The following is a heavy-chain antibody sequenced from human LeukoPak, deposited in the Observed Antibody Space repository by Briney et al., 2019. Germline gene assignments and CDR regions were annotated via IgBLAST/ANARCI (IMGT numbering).Heavy chain of an antibody. D-gene: IGHD4-17*01. Sequence: GGSLRLSCAASGFTFSSYWMSWVRQAPGKGLEWVANIKQDGSEKYYVDSVKGRFTISRDNAKNSLYLQMNSLRAEDTAVYYCARDGNDYGDYDYYMDVWGKGTTVTISS. J-gene: IGHJ6*03. V-gene: IGHV3-7*01. CDR3: ARDGNDYGDYDYYMDV. CDR1: GFTFSSYW. CDR2: IKQDGSEK.